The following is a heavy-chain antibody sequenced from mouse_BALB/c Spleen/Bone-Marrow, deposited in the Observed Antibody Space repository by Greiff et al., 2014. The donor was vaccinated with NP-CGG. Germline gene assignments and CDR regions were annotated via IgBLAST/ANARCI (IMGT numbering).Heavy chain of an antibody. Sequence: AQLVESGPGLVAPSQSLSITCTVSGFSLTSYGVHWVRQPPGKGLEWLGVIWAGGSTNYNSALMSRLSISKDNSKSQVFLKMNSLQTDDTAMYYCARVYLWYFDVWGAGTTVTVSS. CDR2: IWAGGST. J-gene: IGHJ1*01. CDR3: ARVYLWYFDV. D-gene: IGHD2-3*01. CDR1: GFSLTSYG. V-gene: IGHV2-9*02.